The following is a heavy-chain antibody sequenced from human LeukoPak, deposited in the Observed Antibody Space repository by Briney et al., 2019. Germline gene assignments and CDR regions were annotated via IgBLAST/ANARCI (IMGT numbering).Heavy chain of an antibody. CDR3: ARGGGMEVVTGYYYYYYGMDV. V-gene: IGHV1-8*01. J-gene: IGHJ6*02. Sequence: ASVKVSCKASGYTFTSYYINWVRQATGQGLEWMGWMNPNSGNTGYAQKFQGRVTMTRNTSISTAYMELSSLRSEDTAVYYCARGGGMEVVTGYYYYYYGMDVWGQGTTVTVSS. CDR1: GYTFTSYY. CDR2: MNPNSGNT. D-gene: IGHD2-21*02.